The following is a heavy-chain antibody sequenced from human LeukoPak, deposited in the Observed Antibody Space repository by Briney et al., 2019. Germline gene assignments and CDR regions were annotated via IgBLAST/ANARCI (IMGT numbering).Heavy chain of an antibody. CDR1: GGSISSYY. CDR3: ARDFGP. J-gene: IGHJ5*02. CDR2: IYYSGST. V-gene: IGHV4-59*01. D-gene: IGHD3-3*01. Sequence: SETLSLTCTVSGGSISSYYWSWVRQPPGKGLEWIGYIYYSGSTNYNPSLKSRVTISVDTSKNQFSLKLSSVTAADTAVYYCARDFGPWGQGTLVTVSS.